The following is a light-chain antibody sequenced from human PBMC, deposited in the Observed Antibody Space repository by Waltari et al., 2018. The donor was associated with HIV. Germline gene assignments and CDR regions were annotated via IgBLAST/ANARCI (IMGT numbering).Light chain of an antibody. Sequence: QSVLTQPPSVSAAPGQKVTISCSGSSSNIGITYVSWYRQLPGTAPKLLIYDNDKRPSGIPDRFSGSKSGTSATLGITGLQTGDEADYYCGTWDSSLSVWLFGGGTKLTVL. J-gene: IGLJ3*02. CDR3: GTWDSSLSVWL. V-gene: IGLV1-51*01. CDR1: SSNIGITY. CDR2: DND.